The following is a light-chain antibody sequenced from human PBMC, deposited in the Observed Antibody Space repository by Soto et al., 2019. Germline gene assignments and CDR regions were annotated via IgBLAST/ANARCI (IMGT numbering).Light chain of an antibody. J-gene: IGKJ2*01. V-gene: IGKV1-17*03. CDR3: LQHNIYSRYT. CDR1: QGISNN. CDR2: AAS. Sequence: DIQMTQSPSSMSASVGDRVTITCRASQGISNNLAWFQQKPGKVPKRLIYAASSLQSGVPSRFSGGGSGTEFSLTISSLQPQDDAAYYCLQHNIYSRYTFGQGTKLEIK.